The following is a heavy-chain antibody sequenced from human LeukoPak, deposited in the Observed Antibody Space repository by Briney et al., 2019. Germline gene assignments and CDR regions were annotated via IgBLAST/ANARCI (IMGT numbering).Heavy chain of an antibody. V-gene: IGHV3-66*01. Sequence: PGGSLRLSCAASEFSVGSNYMTWVRQAPGKGLEWVSLIYSGGSTYYADSVKGRFTISRDNSKNTLYLQMNSLRAEDTAVYYCARGTRQLSDYWGQGTLVTVSS. D-gene: IGHD6-6*01. J-gene: IGHJ4*02. CDR2: IYSGGST. CDR1: EFSVGSNY. CDR3: ARGTRQLSDY.